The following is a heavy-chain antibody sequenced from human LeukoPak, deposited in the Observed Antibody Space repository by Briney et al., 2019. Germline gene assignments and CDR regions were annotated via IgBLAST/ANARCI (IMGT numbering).Heavy chain of an antibody. CDR1: GYTFTGYY. D-gene: IGHD4-17*01. CDR3: AREGPKRGDPCGDSRPFDP. Sequence: ASVKVSCKASGYTFTGYYMHWLRQAPGQGLEWMGRINPNSGGTNYAQKFQGRVTMTRDTSISTAYMELSRLRSNDTAVYYCAREGPKRGDPCGDSRPFDPCGQGTLVTVSS. J-gene: IGHJ5*02. CDR2: INPNSGGT. V-gene: IGHV1-2*06.